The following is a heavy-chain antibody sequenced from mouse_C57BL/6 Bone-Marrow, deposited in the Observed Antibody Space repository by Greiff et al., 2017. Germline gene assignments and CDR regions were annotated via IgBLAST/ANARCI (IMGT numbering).Heavy chain of an antibody. CDR1: GYTFTSYW. Sequence: VQLQQSGAELAKPGASVKLSCKASGYTFTSYWMHWVKQRPGQGLEWIGYINPSSGYTKYNQKFKDKATLTADKSSSTAYMQLSSLTYEDSAVYDCAGEGSNYGDYYDYWGQGTTLTVSA. CDR2: INPSSGYT. J-gene: IGHJ2*01. CDR3: AGEGSNYGDYYDY. D-gene: IGHD2-5*01. V-gene: IGHV1-7*01.